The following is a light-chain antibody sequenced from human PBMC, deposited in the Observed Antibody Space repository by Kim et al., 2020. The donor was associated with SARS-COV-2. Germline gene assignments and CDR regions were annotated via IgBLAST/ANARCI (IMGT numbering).Light chain of an antibody. CDR1: QSISSW. Sequence: ASVGYGVTITCRGSQSISSWLAWYQQKPGRAPKLLISDASTLKSGVPSRFSGSGSGTEFTLTISSLQPDDFATYYCQHYNNYPLTFGQGTKLEI. V-gene: IGKV1-5*01. CDR2: DAS. J-gene: IGKJ2*01. CDR3: QHYNNYPLT.